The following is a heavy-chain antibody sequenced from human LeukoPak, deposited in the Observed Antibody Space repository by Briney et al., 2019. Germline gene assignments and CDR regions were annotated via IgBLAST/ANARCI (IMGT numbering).Heavy chain of an antibody. J-gene: IGHJ4*02. D-gene: IGHD3-16*02. CDR1: GFTFSSYA. CDR2: ISDDGSNK. CDR3: ARGPDDYVWGSYRSFDY. V-gene: IGHV3-30-3*01. Sequence: GGSLRLSCVASGFTFSSYAMHWVRQAPGKGLEWVAVISDDGSNKYYADSVKGRFTISRDNSKNTLYLQMNSLRAEDTAVYYCARGPDDYVWGSYRSFDYWGQGTLVTVSS.